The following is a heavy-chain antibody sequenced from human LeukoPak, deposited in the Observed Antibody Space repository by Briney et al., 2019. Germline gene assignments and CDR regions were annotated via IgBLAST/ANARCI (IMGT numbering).Heavy chain of an antibody. Sequence: PGGSLRLSCAASGFTFSSYWMSWVRQAPGKGLEWVANIKQDGSEKYYVDSVKGRFTISRDNAKNSLYLQMNSLRAEDTAVYYCARDATVTTWYYYYGIDVWGQGTTVTVSS. J-gene: IGHJ6*02. CDR1: GFTFSSYW. V-gene: IGHV3-7*01. CDR2: IKQDGSEK. CDR3: ARDATVTTWYYYYGIDV. D-gene: IGHD4-17*01.